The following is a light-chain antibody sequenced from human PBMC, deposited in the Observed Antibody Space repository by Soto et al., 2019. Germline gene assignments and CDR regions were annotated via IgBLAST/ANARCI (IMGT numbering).Light chain of an antibody. CDR2: AAS. Sequence: DIVLTQSPDSLSASVGDRVTITCRASQGISSYLAWYQQKPGKAPKLLIYAASTLQSGVPSRFSGSGSGTDFTFTISSLQPEDIATYYCQQYDNLTFGPGTKVDIK. V-gene: IGKV1-33*01. CDR3: QQYDNLT. J-gene: IGKJ3*01. CDR1: QGISSY.